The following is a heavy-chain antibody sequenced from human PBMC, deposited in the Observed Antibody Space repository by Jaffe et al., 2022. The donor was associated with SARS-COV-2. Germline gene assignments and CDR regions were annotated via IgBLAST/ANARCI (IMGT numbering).Heavy chain of an antibody. D-gene: IGHD6-19*01. J-gene: IGHJ4*02. V-gene: IGHV3-13*01. Sequence: EVQLVESGGGLVQPGGSLRLSCAASGFTFSSYDMHWVRQATGKGLEWVSAIGTAGDTYYPGSVKGRFTISRENAKNSLYLQMNSLRAGDTAVYYCARVRVYSSGWYAFDYWGQGTLVTVSS. CDR3: ARVRVYSSGWYAFDY. CDR2: IGTAGDT. CDR1: GFTFSSYD.